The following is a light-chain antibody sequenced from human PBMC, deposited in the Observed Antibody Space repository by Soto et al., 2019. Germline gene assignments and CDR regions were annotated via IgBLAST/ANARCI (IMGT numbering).Light chain of an antibody. CDR1: SSNIGSNYD. J-gene: IGLJ1*01. CDR2: GYT. CDR3: SSYAGSNNPYV. V-gene: IGLV1-40*01. Sequence: QLVLTQPPSVSGAPGQTVTISCAGTSSNIGSNYDVHWYQHLPGTAPKLLIFGYTNRPSGVPDRFSGSKSGTSASLAITGLQAEDEADYYCSSYAGSNNPYVFGTGTKLTVL.